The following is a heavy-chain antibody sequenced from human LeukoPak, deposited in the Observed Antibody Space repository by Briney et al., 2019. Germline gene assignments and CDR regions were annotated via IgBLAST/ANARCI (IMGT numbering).Heavy chain of an antibody. J-gene: IGHJ5*02. CDR2: IYYSGST. CDR1: CGSISSYY. D-gene: IGHD4-17*01. CDR3: ARDRTTVTKKGNWFDP. Sequence: SETLSLTCTVSCGSISSYYWSWIRQPPGKGLEWIGYIYYSGSTNYNPSLKSRVTISVDTSKNQFSLKLSSVTAADTAVYYRARDRTTVTKKGNWFDPWGQGTLVTVSS. V-gene: IGHV4-59*01.